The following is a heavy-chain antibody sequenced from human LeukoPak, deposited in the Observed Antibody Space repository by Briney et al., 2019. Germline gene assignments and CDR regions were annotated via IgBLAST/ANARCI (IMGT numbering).Heavy chain of an antibody. CDR1: GGSISSGGYS. J-gene: IGHJ5*02. V-gene: IGHV4-30-2*01. Sequence: SETLSLTCAVSGGSISSGGYSWSWIRQPPGKGLEWIGYIYHSGSTYYNPSLKSRVTISVDRSKNQFSLKLSSVTAADTAVYYCARDGWIGEPCPWGQGTLVTVSS. CDR3: ARDGWIGEPCP. D-gene: IGHD3-10*01. CDR2: IYHSGST.